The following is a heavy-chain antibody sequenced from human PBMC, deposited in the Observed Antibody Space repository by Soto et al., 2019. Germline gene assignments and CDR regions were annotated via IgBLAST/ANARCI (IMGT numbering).Heavy chain of an antibody. CDR1: DFSSLSYG. Sequence: QVQLVQSGAEVKKPGASVKVSCKAADFSSLSYGFSWVRQAPGEGIEWMGCISGPNGNTNYALKFQGRVTMTTDTSTSTGYMELRSLRFDDTAVYYCARDRYDTTNGYHLGAEYWGQGTLVTVSS. V-gene: IGHV1-18*01. CDR2: ISGPNGNT. CDR3: ARDRYDTTNGYHLGAEY. J-gene: IGHJ4*02. D-gene: IGHD2-8*01.